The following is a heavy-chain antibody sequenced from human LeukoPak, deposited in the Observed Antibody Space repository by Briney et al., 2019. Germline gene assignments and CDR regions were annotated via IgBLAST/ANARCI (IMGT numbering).Heavy chain of an antibody. CDR3: ASSTITGTTSNWFDP. D-gene: IGHD1-7*01. CDR2: IIPILGIA. CDR1: GGTFSSYA. J-gene: IGHJ5*02. V-gene: IGHV1-69*04. Sequence: SVKVSCKASGGTFSSYAISWVRQAPGQGLEWMGRIIPILGIANYAQKFQGRVTITADKSTSTSYMELSSLRSEDTAVYYCASSTITGTTSNWFDPWGQGTLVTVSS.